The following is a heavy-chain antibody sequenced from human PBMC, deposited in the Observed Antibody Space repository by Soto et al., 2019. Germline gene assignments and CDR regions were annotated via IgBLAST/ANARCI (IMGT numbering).Heavy chain of an antibody. V-gene: IGHV4-59*08. CDR3: ARHPPQSSSWDPRGFDY. CDR2: VCSSGST. D-gene: IGHD6-13*01. Sequence: SETLSLTCYVSGGSVSSFCLTWIRQSPGKGLESIAYVCSSGSTNYNPSLESRVAISLDTSKNQFSLKLSSVTAADTAVYYCARHPPQSSSWDPRGFDYWGQGTLVTVSS. J-gene: IGHJ4*02. CDR1: GGSVSSFC.